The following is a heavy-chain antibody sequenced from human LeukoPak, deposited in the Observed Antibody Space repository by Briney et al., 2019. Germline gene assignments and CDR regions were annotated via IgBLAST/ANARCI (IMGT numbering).Heavy chain of an antibody. CDR1: GYRFTSYW. CDR2: IYPGDSDT. V-gene: IGHV5-51*01. J-gene: IGHJ3*02. Sequence: GESLKISCKGSGYRFTSYWIGWVRQMPGKGLEWMGIIYPGDSDTRHSPSFQGQVSIAADKSISTAYLQWSSLKASDTAMYYCARQGSGSDFDIWGQGTMVTVSS. D-gene: IGHD6-19*01. CDR3: ARQGSGSDFDI.